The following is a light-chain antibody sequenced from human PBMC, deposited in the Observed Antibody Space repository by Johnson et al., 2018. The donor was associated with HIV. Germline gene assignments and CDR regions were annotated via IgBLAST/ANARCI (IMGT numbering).Light chain of an antibody. Sequence: QSVLTQPPSVSAAPGQKVTISCSGSSSNIGNNYVSWYQQLPGTAPKVLIYDHNKRPSGIPDRFSGSKSGTSATLGITGLQTGDEADYYCGTWDSSLSAYVFGTGTKVTVL. V-gene: IGLV1-51*01. CDR2: DHN. CDR1: SSNIGNNY. CDR3: GTWDSSLSAYV. J-gene: IGLJ1*01.